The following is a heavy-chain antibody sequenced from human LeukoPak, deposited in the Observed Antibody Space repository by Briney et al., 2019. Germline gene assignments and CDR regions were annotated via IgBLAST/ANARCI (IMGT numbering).Heavy chain of an antibody. CDR3: AKDAWRGSGYNPTYYMDV. D-gene: IGHD3-22*01. CDR2: IIWNSGSI. Sequence: GGSLRLSCSASGFTFDDYAMHLVRQAPREGLGLVSSIIWNSGSIGYADSVEARFTISRDNAKNSLYLQMNSLKPEDTALYYCAKDAWRGSGYNPTYYMDVWGKETT. J-gene: IGHJ6*03. CDR1: GFTFDDYA. V-gene: IGHV3-9*01.